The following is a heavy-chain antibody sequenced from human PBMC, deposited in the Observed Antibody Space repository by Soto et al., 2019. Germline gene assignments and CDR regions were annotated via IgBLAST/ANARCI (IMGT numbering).Heavy chain of an antibody. Sequence: GGSLRLSCTASGFTFGDYAMSWVRQAPGKGLEWVGFIRSKAYGGTTEYAASVKGRFTISRDDSKIIAYLQMNSLKTEDTGVYYCTRAKYYYDSSDYYDALDIWGQGTMVTVSS. CDR2: IRSKAYGGTT. CDR1: GFTFGDYA. J-gene: IGHJ3*02. V-gene: IGHV3-49*04. CDR3: TRAKYYYDSSDYYDALDI. D-gene: IGHD3-22*01.